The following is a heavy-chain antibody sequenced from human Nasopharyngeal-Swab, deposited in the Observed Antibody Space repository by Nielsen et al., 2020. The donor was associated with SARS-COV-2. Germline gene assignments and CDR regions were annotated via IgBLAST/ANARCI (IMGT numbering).Heavy chain of an antibody. CDR1: GYTFTGYY. Sequence: ASVKVSCKASGYTFTGYYMHWVRQAPGQGLEWMGWINPNSGGTNYAQKFQGWVTMTRDTSISTAYMELSRLRSDDTAVYYCARGRSPLRFLEWHKTRREFALDFWGQGTMVTVSS. CDR2: INPNSGGT. D-gene: IGHD3-3*01. J-gene: IGHJ3*01. CDR3: ARGRSPLRFLEWHKTRREFALDF. V-gene: IGHV1-2*04.